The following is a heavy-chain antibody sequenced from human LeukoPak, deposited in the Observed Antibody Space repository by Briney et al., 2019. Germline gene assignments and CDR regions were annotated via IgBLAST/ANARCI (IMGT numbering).Heavy chain of an antibody. CDR1: GGSISGYY. D-gene: IGHD5-18*01. J-gene: IGHJ4*02. V-gene: IGHV4-4*07. CDR3: ARVGGHNYGTLFDY. CDR2: IYTSGTT. Sequence: SETLSLTCTVSGGSISGYYWSWIRQPAGEGLEWIGRIYTSGTTNYNPSLKSRVTMSVDTSKNQFSLKLSSVTAADTAVYYCARVGGHNYGTLFDYWGQGTLVTVSS.